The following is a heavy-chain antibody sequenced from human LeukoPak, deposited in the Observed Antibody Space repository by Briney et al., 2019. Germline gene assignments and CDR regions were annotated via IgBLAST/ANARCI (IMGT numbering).Heavy chain of an antibody. CDR2: IYYSGST. J-gene: IGHJ6*02. Sequence: SETLSLTCTVSGGSISSYYWSGIRQPPGKGLEWIGYIYYSGSTNYNPSLKSRVTISVDTSKNQFSLKLSSVTAADTAVYYCAASDYYYYGMDVWGQGTTVTVSS. CDR1: GGSISSYY. CDR3: AASDYYYYGMDV. V-gene: IGHV4-59*01.